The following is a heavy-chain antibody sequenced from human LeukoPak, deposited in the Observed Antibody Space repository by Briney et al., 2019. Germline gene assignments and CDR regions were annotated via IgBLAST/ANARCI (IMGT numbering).Heavy chain of an antibody. V-gene: IGHV1-2*02. Sequence: ASVKVSCKASGFTFSGYYIHWVRQAPGQGLEWVGYINPHSGVTSFPQKFQGRVTLSTDTSISAAYMELSSLISDDTAMYCCVREGNEVLTKNFDHWGQGALVTVSS. CDR2: INPHSGVT. CDR3: VREGNEVLTKNFDH. D-gene: IGHD4/OR15-4a*01. J-gene: IGHJ4*02. CDR1: GFTFSGYY.